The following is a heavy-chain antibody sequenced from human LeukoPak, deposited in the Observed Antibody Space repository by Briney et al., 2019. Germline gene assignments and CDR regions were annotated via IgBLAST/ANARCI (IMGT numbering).Heavy chain of an antibody. CDR3: TKGESQPKYYFDY. J-gene: IGHJ4*02. Sequence: GGSLRLSCAASGFTFTSAMRWVRQAPGKGLEWVSSISSSGGNTFYADSVKGRFTISRDNSKNTLYLQMNSLRAEGTAVYYCTKGESQPKYYFDYWGQGTLVTVSS. CDR1: GFTFTSA. D-gene: IGHD2-2*01. CDR2: ISSSGGNT. V-gene: IGHV3-23*01.